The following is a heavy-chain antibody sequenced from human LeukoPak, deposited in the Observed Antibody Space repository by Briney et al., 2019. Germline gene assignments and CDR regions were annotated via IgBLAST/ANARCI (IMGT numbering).Heavy chain of an antibody. CDR1: GYSISIVYY. Sequence: PSETLSLTRTVSGYSISIVYYWGWIRQPPGKGLEWIGSIYHSGSTYYNPSIKSRVTISVDRSKNQFSLKLSSVTAADTAVYYCDSGPGHGLYYFDYWGQGRLVTVSS. D-gene: IGHD3/OR15-3a*01. V-gene: IGHV4-38-2*02. CDR3: DSGPGHGLYYFDY. CDR2: IYHSGST. J-gene: IGHJ4*02.